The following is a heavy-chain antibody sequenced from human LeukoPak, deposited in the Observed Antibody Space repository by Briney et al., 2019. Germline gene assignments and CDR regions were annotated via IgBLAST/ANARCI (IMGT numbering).Heavy chain of an antibody. CDR3: ARAQPEAAAGTFGTDY. D-gene: IGHD6-13*01. Sequence: ASVKVSCKASGYTFTSYGISWVRQAPGQGLEWMGWISAYNGNTNYAQKLQGRVTMTTDTSTSTAYMELRSLRSDDTAVYYCARAQPEAAAGTFGTDYWGQGTLVTVSS. V-gene: IGHV1-18*01. J-gene: IGHJ4*02. CDR1: GYTFTSYG. CDR2: ISAYNGNT.